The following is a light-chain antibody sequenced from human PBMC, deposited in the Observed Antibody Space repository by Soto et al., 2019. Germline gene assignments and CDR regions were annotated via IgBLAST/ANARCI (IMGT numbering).Light chain of an antibody. V-gene: IGKV3-11*01. J-gene: IGKJ1*01. CDR3: QQRSTWPLQT. CDR1: QSVTTY. CDR2: DAS. Sequence: EIVLTQSPATLSLSPGGVATLSCRASQSVTTYLAWYQHKPGQAPRLLISDASDRAAGVPARFNGTGSGTDFTLTIGGLEPADSAVYYCQQRSTWPLQTFVQGSNVEI.